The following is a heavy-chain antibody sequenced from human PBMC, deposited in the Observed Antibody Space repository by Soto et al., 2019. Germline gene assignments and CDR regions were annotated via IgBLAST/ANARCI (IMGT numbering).Heavy chain of an antibody. J-gene: IGHJ5*02. CDR1: GVSISSGGYS. CDR3: ARVEYYYDSSGYYSNWFDP. Sequence: SETLSLTCAVSGVSISSGGYSWSWIRQPPGKGLEWIGYIYHSGSTYYNPSLKSRVTISVDRSKNQFSLKLSSVTAADTAVYYCARVEYYYDSSGYYSNWFDPWGQGTLVTVSS. D-gene: IGHD3-22*01. CDR2: IYHSGST. V-gene: IGHV4-30-2*01.